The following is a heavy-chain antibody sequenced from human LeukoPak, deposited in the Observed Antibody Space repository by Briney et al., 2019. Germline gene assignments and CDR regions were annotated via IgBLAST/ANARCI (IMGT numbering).Heavy chain of an antibody. CDR3: ARDYYGSGSFYLY. V-gene: IGHV3-21*01. CDR2: ITSNNNYI. J-gene: IGHJ4*02. CDR1: GFTFSSYS. D-gene: IGHD3-10*01. Sequence: GGSLRLSCAASGFTFSSYSMHWVRQAPGKGLEWVSSITSNNNYIYYADSVKGRFTISRDNAKNSLYLQMNSLRAEDTAVYYCARDYYGSGSFYLYWGQGTLVTVSS.